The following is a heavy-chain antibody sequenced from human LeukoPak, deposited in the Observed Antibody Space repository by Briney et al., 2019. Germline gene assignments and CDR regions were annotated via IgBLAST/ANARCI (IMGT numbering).Heavy chain of an antibody. J-gene: IGHJ5*02. CDR3: ARSLPYITMVRGVPNWFDP. D-gene: IGHD3-10*01. Sequence: GESLKISCKGSGYSFTSYWIGWVRQMPGKGLEWMGIIYPGDSDTRYSPSFQGQVTISADKSISTAYLQWSSLKASDTAMYYCARSLPYITMVRGVPNWFDPWGQGTLVTVSS. CDR1: GYSFTSYW. CDR2: IYPGDSDT. V-gene: IGHV5-51*01.